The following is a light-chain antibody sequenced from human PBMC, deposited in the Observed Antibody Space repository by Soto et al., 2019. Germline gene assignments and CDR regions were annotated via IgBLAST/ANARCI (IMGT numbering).Light chain of an antibody. V-gene: IGKV3-20*01. CDR3: QRYGSSPT. J-gene: IGKJ4*01. CDR1: QRVGSSS. Sequence: EIVLTQSPGTLSLSPGERATLSCRASQRVGSSSLVWYQQKPGQAPRLLIYGASSRATGIPDRFSGSGSGTDFTLTMSRLESEDFAVYYCQRYGSSPTFGGGTKVEIK. CDR2: GAS.